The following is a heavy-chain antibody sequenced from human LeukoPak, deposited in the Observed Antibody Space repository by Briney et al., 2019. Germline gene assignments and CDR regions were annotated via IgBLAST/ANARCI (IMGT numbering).Heavy chain of an antibody. CDR3: AKDHRLTPEQWLEPFDY. Sequence: GGSLRLSCAASGFTFSSYAMSWVRQAPGKGLEWVSAISGSGGSTYYADSVKGRFTISRDNSKNTLYLQMNSLRAEDTAVYYCAKDHRLTPEQWLEPFDYWGQGTLVTVSS. D-gene: IGHD6-19*01. V-gene: IGHV3-23*01. CDR1: GFTFSSYA. J-gene: IGHJ4*02. CDR2: ISGSGGST.